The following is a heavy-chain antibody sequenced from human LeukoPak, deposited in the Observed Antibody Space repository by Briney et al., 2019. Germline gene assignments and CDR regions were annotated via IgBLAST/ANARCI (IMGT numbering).Heavy chain of an antibody. Sequence: GRSLRLSCAAAGFTFANTWMRWVRQAPGKWLVWVSIINNDGSSTNYADSVKGRFTISRDNAKNTLYLQMNSLRDEDTAVYYCVIGGTYGSGSWGQGTLVTVSS. CDR3: VIGGTYGSGS. CDR2: INNDGSST. V-gene: IGHV3-74*01. D-gene: IGHD3-10*01. J-gene: IGHJ4*02. CDR1: GFTFANTW.